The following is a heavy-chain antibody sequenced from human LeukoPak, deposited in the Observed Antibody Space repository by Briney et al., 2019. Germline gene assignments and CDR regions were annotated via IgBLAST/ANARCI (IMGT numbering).Heavy chain of an antibody. J-gene: IGHJ4*02. CDR3: SKGHYSIWYLTIDH. CDR2: ISSGSSAI. Sequence: GGSLRLSCEASGFTFTTYSMTWVRQAPGKGLEWVSIISSGSSAIFSADALKGRFTISRDDAKNLLYLDMNILRAEDTDWYYWSKGHYSIWYLTIDHWGQGTLVTVSS. D-gene: IGHD6-13*01. CDR1: GFTFTTYS. V-gene: IGHV3-21*01.